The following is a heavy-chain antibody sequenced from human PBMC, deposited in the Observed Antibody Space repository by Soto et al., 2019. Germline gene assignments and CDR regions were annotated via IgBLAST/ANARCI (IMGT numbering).Heavy chain of an antibody. CDR1: GYTFTSYD. CDR2: MNPNSGNT. J-gene: IGHJ6*02. D-gene: IGHD3-3*01. V-gene: IGHV1-8*01. Sequence: ASVKVSCKASGYTFTSYDINWVRQATGQGLEWMGWMNPNSGNTGYAQKFQGRVTMTRNTSISTAYMELSSLRSEDTAVYYCARAKYDFWSGYDPPYYYYYGMDVWGQGTTVTVSS. CDR3: ARAKYDFWSGYDPPYYYYYGMDV.